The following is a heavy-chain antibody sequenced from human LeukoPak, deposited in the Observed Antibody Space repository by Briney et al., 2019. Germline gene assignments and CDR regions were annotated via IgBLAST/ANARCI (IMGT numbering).Heavy chain of an antibody. CDR2: IYPGDSDT. Sequence: GESLKISCEGSGYTFTNYWIAWVRQMPGKGLEWMGIIYPGDSDTRYSPSFQGQVTISADKSIGTAFLQWSSLKASDTAMYYCARPLIATRGLDLAYWGQGTLVTVSS. V-gene: IGHV5-51*01. D-gene: IGHD6-6*01. CDR1: GYTFTNYW. J-gene: IGHJ4*02. CDR3: ARPLIATRGLDLAY.